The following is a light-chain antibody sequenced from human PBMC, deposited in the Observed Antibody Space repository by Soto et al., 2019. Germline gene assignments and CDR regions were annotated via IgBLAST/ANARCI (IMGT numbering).Light chain of an antibody. CDR1: SSDVGGYNY. J-gene: IGLJ7*01. CDR3: SSYTSSSTLV. Sequence: QSVLTQPASVSESPGQSITISCTGTSSDVGGYNYVSWYQQHPGKAPKLMIYEVSNRPSGVSNRFSGSKSGNTASLTLSGLQAEDEADYYCSSYTSSSTLVFGTGTQLTVL. CDR2: EVS. V-gene: IGLV2-14*01.